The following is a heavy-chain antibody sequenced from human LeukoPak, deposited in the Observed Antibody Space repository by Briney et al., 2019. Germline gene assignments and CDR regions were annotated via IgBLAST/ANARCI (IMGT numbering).Heavy chain of an antibody. J-gene: IGHJ6*02. CDR3: ARGGTEGSYYYYGMDV. Sequence: PGGSLRLSCAASGFTFSSYTMNWVRQAPGKGLEWVSYVSDSSSIIYYADSVKGRFTISRDNAKNSLYLQMNSLRAEDTAVYFCARGGTEGSYYYYGMDVWGQGTTVTVSS. CDR2: VSDSSSII. D-gene: IGHD6-25*01. CDR1: GFTFSSYT. V-gene: IGHV3-48*04.